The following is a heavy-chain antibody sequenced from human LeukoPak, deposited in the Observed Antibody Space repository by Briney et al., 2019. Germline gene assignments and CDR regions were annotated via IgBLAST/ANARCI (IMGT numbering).Heavy chain of an antibody. J-gene: IGHJ3*02. CDR3: AKHSSSALHEKVWGSGDAFDI. V-gene: IGHV3-48*01. CDR1: GFTFSSYS. Sequence: SGGSLRLSCAASGFTFSSYSMNWVRQAPGKGLEWVSYISSSSSTIYYADSVKGRFTISRDNAKNSLYLQMNSLRAEDTAVYYCAKHSSSALHEKVWGSGDAFDIWGQGTMVTVSS. D-gene: IGHD7-27*01. CDR2: ISSSSSTI.